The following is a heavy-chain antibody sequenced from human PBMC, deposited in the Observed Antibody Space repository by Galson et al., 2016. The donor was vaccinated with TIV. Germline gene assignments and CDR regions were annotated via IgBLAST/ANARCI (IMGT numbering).Heavy chain of an antibody. J-gene: IGHJ6*02. Sequence: SVKVSCKASGGIFSGYAINWVRQAPGQGLEWMGRLISLFRTANYAEKFQGKFTITADDPTNPVPMALSSLKSELTAVYYCARRTDGHLYDYYGMDLWGQGTTVIVSS. CDR2: LISLFRTA. D-gene: IGHD5-24*01. V-gene: IGHV1-69*13. CDR3: ARRTDGHLYDYYGMDL. CDR1: GGIFSGYA.